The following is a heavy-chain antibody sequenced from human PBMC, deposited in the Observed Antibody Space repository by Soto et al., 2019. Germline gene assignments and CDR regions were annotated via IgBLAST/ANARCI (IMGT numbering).Heavy chain of an antibody. CDR3: ARGPFSSSWYSVDYYYYYYMDV. Sequence: SETLSLTCAVYGGSCSGYYWSWIRQPPGKGLKWIGEINHSGSTNYNPSLKSRVTISVDTSKNQFSLKLSSVTAADTAVYYCARGPFSSSWYSVDYYYYYYMDVWGKGTTVTVSS. CDR1: GGSCSGYY. CDR2: INHSGST. J-gene: IGHJ6*03. D-gene: IGHD6-13*01. V-gene: IGHV4-34*01.